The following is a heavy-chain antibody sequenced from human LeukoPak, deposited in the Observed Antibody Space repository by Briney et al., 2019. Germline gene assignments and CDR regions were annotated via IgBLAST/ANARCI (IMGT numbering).Heavy chain of an antibody. J-gene: IGHJ4*02. CDR2: INPNSGGT. Sequence: ASVTVSFKASGYTFTVYYMHWVRQAPGQGLEWMGWINPNSGGTNYAQKFQGRVTITRDTSISTAYMELSRLRPDDTAVYYCARVPRIGYCSGGSCFGPFDYWGQGTLVTVSS. CDR3: ARVPRIGYCSGGSCFGPFDY. D-gene: IGHD2-15*01. V-gene: IGHV1-2*02. CDR1: GYTFTVYY.